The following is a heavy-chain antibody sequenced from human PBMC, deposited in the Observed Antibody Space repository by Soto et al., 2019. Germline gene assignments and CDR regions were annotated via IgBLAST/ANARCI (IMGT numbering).Heavy chain of an antibody. CDR3: ATNWEG. J-gene: IGHJ4*02. V-gene: IGHV3-23*01. CDR1: GFTFSTND. Sequence: EVQLLESGGGLVQPGGSLRLSCAASGFTFSTNDMSWVRQAPGKGLEWVSSITASGGNTYYADSVKGRFTISRDNSKNTLCLQMNSLRAEDTAVYYCATNWEGWGQGTLVTVSS. D-gene: IGHD1-26*01. CDR2: ITASGGNT.